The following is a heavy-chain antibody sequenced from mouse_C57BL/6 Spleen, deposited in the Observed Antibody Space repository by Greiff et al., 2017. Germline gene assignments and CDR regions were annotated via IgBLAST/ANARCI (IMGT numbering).Heavy chain of an antibody. Sequence: QVHVKQPGAELVKPGASVKLSCKASGYTFTSYWMHWVKQRPGQGLEWIGMIHPNSGSTNYNEKFKSKATLTVDKSSSTAYMQLSSLTSEDSAVYYCARGEGNYDFDYWGQGTTLTVSS. CDR2: IHPNSGST. J-gene: IGHJ2*01. CDR3: ARGEGNYDFDY. V-gene: IGHV1-64*01. CDR1: GYTFTSYW. D-gene: IGHD2-1*01.